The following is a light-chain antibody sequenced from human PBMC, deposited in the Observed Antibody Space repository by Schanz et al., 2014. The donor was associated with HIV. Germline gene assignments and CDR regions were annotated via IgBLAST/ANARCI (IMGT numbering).Light chain of an antibody. V-gene: IGLV2-14*01. CDR2: DVS. Sequence: QSALTQPASVSGSPGQSITISCTGTSSDVGGYNYVSWYQQHPGKAPKLMIYDVSNRPSGVSNRFSGSKSGNTASLTISGLQAEDEADYYCSSYAATSNVLFGGGPKLTVL. CDR1: SSDVGGYNY. CDR3: SSYAATSNVL. J-gene: IGLJ3*02.